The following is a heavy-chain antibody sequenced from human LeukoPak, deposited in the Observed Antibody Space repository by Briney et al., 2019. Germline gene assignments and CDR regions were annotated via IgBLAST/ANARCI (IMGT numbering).Heavy chain of an antibody. CDR2: TYYRSKWYN. CDR3: AREGYYFDY. Sequence: QTLSLTRASSGDRVSSNSDAWHWIRQSPSRGLEWLGRTYYRSKWYNDYAVSVRSAISINPSTSKYQFSLQLNSVTHEDTAVYYCAREGYYFDYWGQGTLVTVSS. V-gene: IGHV6-1*01. J-gene: IGHJ4*02. CDR1: GDRVSSNSDA.